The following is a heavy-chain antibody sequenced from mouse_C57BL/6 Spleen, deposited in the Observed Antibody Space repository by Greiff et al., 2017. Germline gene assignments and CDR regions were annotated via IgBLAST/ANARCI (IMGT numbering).Heavy chain of an antibody. D-gene: IGHD3-2*02. V-gene: IGHV1-53*01. CDR2: INPSNGGT. Sequence: QVQLQQPGTELVKPGASVKLSCKASGYTFTSYWMHWVKQRPGQGLEWIGNINPSNGGTNYNEKFKSKATLTVGKSSSTAYMQLSSLTSEDSAVYYCARKTAQATGFAYWGQGTLVTVSA. J-gene: IGHJ3*01. CDR1: GYTFTSYW. CDR3: ARKTAQATGFAY.